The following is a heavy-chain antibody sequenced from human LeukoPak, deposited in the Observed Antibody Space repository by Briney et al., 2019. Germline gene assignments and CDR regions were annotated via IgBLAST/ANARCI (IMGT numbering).Heavy chain of an antibody. Sequence: SETLSLTCAVSGGSISSSNWWSWVRQPPGKGLEWIGEIYHSGSTNYNPSLKSRVTMSIDTSKNQFSLKLTSVTAADTAVYYCARGILGQGYFDLWGRDTLVTVSS. J-gene: IGHJ2*01. CDR1: GGSISSSNW. CDR2: IYHSGST. V-gene: IGHV4-4*02. D-gene: IGHD3/OR15-3a*01. CDR3: ARGILGQGYFDL.